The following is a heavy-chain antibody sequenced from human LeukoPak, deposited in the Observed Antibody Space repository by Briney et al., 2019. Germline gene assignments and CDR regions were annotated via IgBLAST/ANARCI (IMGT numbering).Heavy chain of an antibody. V-gene: IGHV3-23*01. Sequence: PGGSLRLPCAASGFTFRRYEMNWVRQAPGKGLEWVSGISPGGDTPYYADSVRGRFTISRDNSKNTMYLQMNSLRAEDTAVYYCAQDRAWIEFYCWGQGALVTVSS. CDR3: AQDRAWIEFYC. J-gene: IGHJ4*02. D-gene: IGHD5-12*01. CDR1: GFTFRRYE. CDR2: ISPGGDTP.